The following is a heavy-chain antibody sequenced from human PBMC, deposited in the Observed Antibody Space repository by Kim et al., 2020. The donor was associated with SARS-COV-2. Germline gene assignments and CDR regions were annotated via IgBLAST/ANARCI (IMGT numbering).Heavy chain of an antibody. CDR1: GFSLSTRGVG. V-gene: IGHV2-5*02. CDR3: AHRQTYNWFDL. Sequence: SGPTLVNPTQTLTLTCTFSGFSLSTRGVGVGWIRQPPGKALEWLALIFWDDDKRYSPSLKTRLTITKDTSKNQVVLTMTNMDPVDTAAYYCAHRQTYNWFDLWGQGTLVTVSS. J-gene: IGHJ5*02. CDR2: IFWDDDK.